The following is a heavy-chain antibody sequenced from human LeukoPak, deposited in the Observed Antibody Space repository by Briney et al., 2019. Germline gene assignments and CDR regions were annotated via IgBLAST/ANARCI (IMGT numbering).Heavy chain of an antibody. Sequence: PGGSLRLSCAASGFSFNTYAMHWVRQAPGQGLEWVALIWHDGSHKFYSNSVRGQFTISRDNSKNTVYLQMNNLRPEDTAVYYCARAIFGSGSYPDFWGQGTLVTVSS. J-gene: IGHJ4*02. D-gene: IGHD3-10*01. CDR3: ARAIFGSGSYPDF. CDR2: IWHDGSHK. V-gene: IGHV3-33*01. CDR1: GFSFNTYA.